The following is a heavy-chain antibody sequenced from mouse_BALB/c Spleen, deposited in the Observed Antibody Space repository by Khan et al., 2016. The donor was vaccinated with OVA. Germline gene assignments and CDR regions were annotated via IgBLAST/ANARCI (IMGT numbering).Heavy chain of an antibody. V-gene: IGHV1-4*01. CDR1: GYTFTTYT. CDR3: AREGAYYRSDGWFSY. J-gene: IGHJ3*01. D-gene: IGHD2-14*01. Sequence: VQLQESGAELARPGASVKMSCKASGYTFTTYTMHWVKQRPGQGLEWIGYINPSNGYTNYNQKFKDKSTLTADKSSSTAYRQLSSLTSDYSAVYYCAREGAYYRSDGWFSYWGQGTLVTVAA. CDR2: INPSNGYT.